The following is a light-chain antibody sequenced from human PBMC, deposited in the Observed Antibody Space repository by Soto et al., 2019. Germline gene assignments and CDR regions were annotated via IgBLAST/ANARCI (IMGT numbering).Light chain of an antibody. CDR3: QQYNNWPPWT. J-gene: IGKJ1*01. V-gene: IGKV3-15*01. Sequence: EIVMTQSPATLSVSPGERATLSCRASQSVSSRLAWYHQRPGQAPRLLIYGASTRATGIPARFSGSGSGTEFTLTISSLQSEDFAVYYCQQYNNWPPWTFGQGIKVEIK. CDR2: GAS. CDR1: QSVSSR.